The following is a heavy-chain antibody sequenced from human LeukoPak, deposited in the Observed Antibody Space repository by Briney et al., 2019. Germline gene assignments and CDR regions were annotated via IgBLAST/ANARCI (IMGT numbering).Heavy chain of an antibody. CDR2: INPNSGGT. V-gene: IGHV1-2*02. D-gene: IGHD2-8*02. Sequence: ASVKVSCKASGYTFTGYYMHWVRQAPGQGLEWMGWINPNSGGTNYAQKFQGRVTMTRDTSISTAYMELSRLRSDDTTVYYCARYWSSPPFNDYWGQGTLVTVSS. J-gene: IGHJ4*02. CDR3: ARYWSSPPFNDY. CDR1: GYTFTGYY.